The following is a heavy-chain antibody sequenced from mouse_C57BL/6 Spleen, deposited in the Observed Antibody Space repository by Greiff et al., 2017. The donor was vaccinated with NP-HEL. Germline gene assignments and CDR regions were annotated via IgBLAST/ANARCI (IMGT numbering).Heavy chain of an antibody. Sequence: QVQLKQSGAELVRPGASVTLSCKASGYTFTDYEMHWVKQTPVHGLEWIGAIDPETGGTAYNQKFKGKAILTADKSSSTAYMELRSLTSEDSAVYYCTRGDYGSGYWFAYWGQGTLVTVSA. CDR3: TRGDYGSGYWFAY. J-gene: IGHJ3*01. CDR2: IDPETGGT. CDR1: GYTFTDYE. D-gene: IGHD1-1*01. V-gene: IGHV1-15*01.